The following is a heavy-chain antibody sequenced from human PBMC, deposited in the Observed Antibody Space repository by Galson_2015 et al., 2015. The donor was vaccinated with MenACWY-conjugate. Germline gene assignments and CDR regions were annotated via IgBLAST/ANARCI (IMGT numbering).Heavy chain of an antibody. CDR3: TKGGWGDSSGCDY. CDR2: INSRGDET. CDR1: GLTFSNYA. V-gene: IGHV3-23*01. Sequence: SLRLSCAASGLTFSNYAMTWVRQAPGKGLEWVSNINSRGDETYYADSVKGRFTISRDNPKNTLYLQMNSLRAEDTAVYFCTKGGWGDSSGCDYWGQGTLVTVSS. D-gene: IGHD3-22*01. J-gene: IGHJ4*02.